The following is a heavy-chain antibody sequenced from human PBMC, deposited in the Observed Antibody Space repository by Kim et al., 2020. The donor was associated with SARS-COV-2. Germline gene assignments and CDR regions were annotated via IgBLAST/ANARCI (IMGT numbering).Heavy chain of an antibody. D-gene: IGHD6-6*01. CDR1: GGTFSSYA. CDR3: ARCLLSIAARLVGWFDP. V-gene: IGHV1-69*13. J-gene: IGHJ5*02. Sequence: SVKVSCKASGGTFSSYAISWVRQAPGQGLEWMGGIIPIFGTANYAQKFQGRVTITADESTSTAYMELSSLRSEDTAVYYCARCLLSIAARLVGWFDPWGQGTLVTVSS. CDR2: IIPIFGTA.